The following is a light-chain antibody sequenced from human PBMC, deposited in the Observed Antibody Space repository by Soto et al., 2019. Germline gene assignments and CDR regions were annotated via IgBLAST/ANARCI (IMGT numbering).Light chain of an antibody. CDR1: QVISTSY. J-gene: IGKJ1*01. CDR2: GAS. V-gene: IGKV3-20*01. CDR3: QQYGSSRLT. Sequence: ESVLTQSPGTLSLSPGERATLSCRASQVISTSYLAWYQQKLGQAPRLLIYGASSRATGIPDRFSGSGSGTDFTLTISRVEPEDFAVYYCQQYGSSRLTFGQGTRVEIK.